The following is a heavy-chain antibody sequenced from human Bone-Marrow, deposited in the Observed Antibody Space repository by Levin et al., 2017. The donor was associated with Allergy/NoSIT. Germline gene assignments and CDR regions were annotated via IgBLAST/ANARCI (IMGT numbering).Heavy chain of an antibody. Sequence: GESLKISCAASGFTFSSYAMSWVRQAPGKGLEWVSAMSGSGVSTHYADSVKGRFTISRDNSKNTLYLQMNSLRAEVTAVYYCAKDLRQGYSSGSYYFDHWGQGPL. J-gene: IGHJ4*02. CDR1: GFTFSSYA. V-gene: IGHV3-23*01. CDR3: AKDLRQGYSSGSYYFDH. CDR2: MSGSGVST. D-gene: IGHD5-18*01.